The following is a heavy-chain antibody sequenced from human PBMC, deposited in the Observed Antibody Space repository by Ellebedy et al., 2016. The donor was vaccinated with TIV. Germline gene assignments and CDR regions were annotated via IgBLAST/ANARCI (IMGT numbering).Heavy chain of an antibody. CDR2: ISAGGGST. Sequence: GESLKISCAASGFTFASHAISWVRQAPGKGLEWVSGISAGGGSTYYVDSVKGRFTISRDNSKNTLYPQMNSLRAEDTAVYYCVKFDSSGYYYGRLDYWGQGTLVTVSS. CDR3: VKFDSSGYYYGRLDY. V-gene: IGHV3-23*01. J-gene: IGHJ4*02. CDR1: GFTFASHA. D-gene: IGHD3-22*01.